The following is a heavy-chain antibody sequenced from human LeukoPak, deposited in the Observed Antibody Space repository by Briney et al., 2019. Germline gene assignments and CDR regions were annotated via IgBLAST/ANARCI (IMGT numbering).Heavy chain of an antibody. J-gene: IGHJ4*02. D-gene: IGHD3-22*01. CDR2: INHSGST. CDR1: GGSFSGYH. CDR3: ARGVVSSPYYFDD. V-gene: IGHV4-34*01. Sequence: SETLSLTCAVYGGSFSGYHWSWIRQSPGKGLEWIAEINHSGSTNYNPSLKSRVAISVDTSKNQFSLNLSSVTAADTAVYYCARGVVSSPYYFDDWGQGTLVTVSS.